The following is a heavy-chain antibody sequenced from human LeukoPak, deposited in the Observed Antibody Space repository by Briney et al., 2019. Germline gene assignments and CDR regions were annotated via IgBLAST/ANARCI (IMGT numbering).Heavy chain of an antibody. V-gene: IGHV3-23*01. CDR2: ISGSGGST. Sequence: PGGSLRLSCAASGFIFTDYAMSWVRQAPGKGLEWVSAISGSGGSTYYADSVKGRFTISRDNSKNTLYLQMSSLRVEDTAVYYCAKGGVDYYGSGTYYLMYYFDYWGQGALVTVSS. CDR3: AKGGVDYYGSGTYYLMYYFDY. D-gene: IGHD3-10*01. CDR1: GFIFTDYA. J-gene: IGHJ4*02.